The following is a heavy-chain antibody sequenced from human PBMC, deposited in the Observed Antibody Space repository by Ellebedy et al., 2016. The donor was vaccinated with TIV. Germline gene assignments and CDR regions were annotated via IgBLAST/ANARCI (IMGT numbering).Heavy chain of an antibody. V-gene: IGHV3-21*04. D-gene: IGHD6-19*01. CDR3: ARNGYTTGWVRD. J-gene: IGHJ4*02. Sequence: GESLKISCVASGFTFRTHNINWVRRPPGRGLEWVSSISGSSNYIFYADSMEGRFTVSRDNSKNTLYLQMNTLRAEDTAMYYCARNGYTTGWVRDWGRGTLVTVSS. CDR1: GFTFRTHN. CDR2: ISGSSNYI.